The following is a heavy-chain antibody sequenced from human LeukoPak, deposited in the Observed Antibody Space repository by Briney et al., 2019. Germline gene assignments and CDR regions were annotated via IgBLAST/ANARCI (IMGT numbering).Heavy chain of an antibody. CDR3: AKAEQWRLDAFDI. D-gene: IGHD6-19*01. CDR1: GFTFSSYA. Sequence: PGGSLRLSCAASGFTFSSYAMSWVRQAPGKGLEWVSAISGSGGCTYYADSVKGRFTISRDNSKNTLYLQMNSLRAEDTAVYYCAKAEQWRLDAFDIWGQGTMVTVSS. V-gene: IGHV3-23*01. CDR2: ISGSGGCT. J-gene: IGHJ3*02.